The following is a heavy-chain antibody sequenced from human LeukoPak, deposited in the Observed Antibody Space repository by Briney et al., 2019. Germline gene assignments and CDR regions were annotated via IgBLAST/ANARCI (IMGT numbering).Heavy chain of an antibody. CDR2: INPDGSEK. CDR3: ARGEGGILATPEDY. CDR1: GFILRNYW. J-gene: IGHJ4*02. D-gene: IGHD1-14*01. V-gene: IGHV3-7*03. Sequence: GGSLRLSCAASGFILRNYWMSWVRQAPGKGLEWVANINPDGSEKYYADSVKGRFAISRDNAENSLYLQMNSLRAEDTAVYYCARGEGGILATPEDYWGQGTLVTVSS.